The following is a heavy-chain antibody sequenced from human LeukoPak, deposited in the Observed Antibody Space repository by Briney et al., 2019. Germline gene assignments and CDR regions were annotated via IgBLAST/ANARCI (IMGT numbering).Heavy chain of an antibody. CDR3: VKAYNWNVYSSGDY. V-gene: IGHV3-64D*06. CDR1: GFTFSKNA. J-gene: IGHJ4*02. CDR2: ITNNGGTT. D-gene: IGHD1-1*01. Sequence: GGSLRLSCSASGFTFSKNAMHWVRQAPGKGLEYVSAITNNGGTTYYADSVKGRFTISRDNSKNTLFLQMSSLRAEDTAVYYCVKAYNWNVYSSGDYWGQGTLVTVSS.